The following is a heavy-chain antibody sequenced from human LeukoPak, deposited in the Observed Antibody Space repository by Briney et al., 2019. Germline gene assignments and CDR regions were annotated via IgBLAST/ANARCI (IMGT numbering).Heavy chain of an antibody. D-gene: IGHD3-22*01. V-gene: IGHV3-9*01. Sequence: GGSRRLSWAASGFTFDDYAMHWVRHAAGKGREWVSGISWNSGSIGYADSVKGRFTISRDNAKNSLYLQVNSLRAEDTALYYCAKDIGGLHYDSSGYYYGGTFDYWGQGTLVTVSS. CDR1: GFTFDDYA. J-gene: IGHJ4*02. CDR3: AKDIGGLHYDSSGYYYGGTFDY. CDR2: ISWNSGSI.